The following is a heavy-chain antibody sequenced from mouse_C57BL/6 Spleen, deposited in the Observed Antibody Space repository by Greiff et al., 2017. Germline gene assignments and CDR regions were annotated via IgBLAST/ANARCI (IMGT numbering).Heavy chain of an antibody. D-gene: IGHD2-1*01. V-gene: IGHV2-2*01. Sequence: VKLMESGPGLVQPSQSLSITCTVSGFSLTSYGVHWVRQSPGKGLEWLGVIWRGGSTDYNAAFISRLSISKDNSKSQVFFKMNSLQADDTAIYYCARNGNYDWIAYWGQGTLVTVSA. CDR3: ARNGNYDWIAY. J-gene: IGHJ3*01. CDR1: GFSLTSYG. CDR2: IWRGGST.